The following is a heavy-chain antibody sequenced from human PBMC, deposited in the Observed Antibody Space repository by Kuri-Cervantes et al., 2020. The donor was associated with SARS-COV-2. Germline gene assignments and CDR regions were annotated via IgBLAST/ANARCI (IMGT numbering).Heavy chain of an antibody. D-gene: IGHD1-1*01. V-gene: IGHV4-34*01. J-gene: IGHJ5*02. Sequence: GSLRLSCAVYGGSFSGYYWSWIRQPPGKGLEWIGEINHSGSTNYNPSLKSRVTISVDTSKNQFSLKLSSVTAADTAVYYCARSSPGTNWFDLWGQGTLVTVSS. CDR3: ARSSPGTNWFDL. CDR2: INHSGST. CDR1: GGSFSGYY.